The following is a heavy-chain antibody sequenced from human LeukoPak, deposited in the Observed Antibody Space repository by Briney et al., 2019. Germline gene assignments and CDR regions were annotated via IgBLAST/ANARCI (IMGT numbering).Heavy chain of an antibody. V-gene: IGHV4-59*01. D-gene: IGHD6-6*01. Sequence: PSETPSLTCTVSGGSISSYYWSWIRQPPGKGLEWIGYIYYSGSTNYNPSLKSRVTISVDTSKNQFSLKLSSVTAADTAVYYCAREPIAAQAVWGQGTLVTVSS. CDR3: AREPIAAQAV. CDR2: IYYSGST. CDR1: GGSISSYY. J-gene: IGHJ4*02.